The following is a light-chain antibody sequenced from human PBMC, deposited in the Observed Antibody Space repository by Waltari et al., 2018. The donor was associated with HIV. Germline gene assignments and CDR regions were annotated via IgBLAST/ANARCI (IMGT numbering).Light chain of an antibody. CDR1: QTVSSSY. J-gene: IGKJ2*01. CDR3: QQYGSLPT. CDR2: GAS. Sequence: EIVLTQSPGTLSLSPGERATLSCRASQTVSSSYLAWYQQKPGLAPRLLIYGASSRATGIPDRFSGSVSGTDFTLTISRLEPEDFAVYYCQQYGSLPTFGQGTKLQIK. V-gene: IGKV3-20*01.